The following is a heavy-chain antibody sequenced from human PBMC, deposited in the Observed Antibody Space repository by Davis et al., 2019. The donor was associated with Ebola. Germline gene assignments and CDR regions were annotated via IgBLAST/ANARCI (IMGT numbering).Heavy chain of an antibody. V-gene: IGHV4-34*10. CDR2: INHHGIT. CDR3: ARFEMATIEGDDAFDI. CDR1: GGSISSYY. J-gene: IGHJ3*02. Sequence: MPSETLSLTCTVSGGSISSYYLSWIRQPPGKGLEWMGEINHHGITSYNPSLKSRVSMSVDTSKNQFSLKLTSVTAADTAVYYCARFEMATIEGDDAFDIWGQGTMVTVSS. D-gene: IGHD5-24*01.